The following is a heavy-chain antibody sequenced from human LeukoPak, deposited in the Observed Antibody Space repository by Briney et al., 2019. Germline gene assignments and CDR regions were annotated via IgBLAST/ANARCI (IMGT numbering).Heavy chain of an antibody. CDR1: GFTFTSYS. CDR3: ARGGPTVTTLVYYYYGMDV. J-gene: IGHJ6*02. CDR2: ISSSGRIM. V-gene: IGHV3-48*04. D-gene: IGHD4-17*01. Sequence: GGSLRLSCAASGFTFTSYSMNWVRQAPGKGLEWVSYISSSGRIMYYADSVKGRFTISRDNAKNSLYLQMNSLRAEDTAVYYCARGGPTVTTLVYYYYGMDVWGQGTTVTVSS.